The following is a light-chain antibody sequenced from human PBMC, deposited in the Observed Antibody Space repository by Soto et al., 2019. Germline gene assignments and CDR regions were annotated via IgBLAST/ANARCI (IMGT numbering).Light chain of an antibody. CDR2: EVS. V-gene: IGLV2-18*02. CDR3: SSYTSSSTDVV. Sequence: QLVLTQPPSVSGSPGQSVTISCTGTSSDVGSYNRVSWYQQPPGTAPKLMIYEVSNRPSGVPDRFSGSKSGNTASLTISGLQAEDEADYYCSSYTSSSTDVVFGGGTKLTVL. CDR1: SSDVGSYNR. J-gene: IGLJ2*01.